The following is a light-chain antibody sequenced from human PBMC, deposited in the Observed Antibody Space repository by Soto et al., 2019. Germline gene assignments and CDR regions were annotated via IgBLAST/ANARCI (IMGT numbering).Light chain of an antibody. CDR2: DAS. CDR1: QGVSSY. J-gene: IGKJ5*01. CDR3: QQRYSWPLT. Sequence: EVVLTQSPATLSLSPGQRATLSCRASQGVSSYLAWYQQKPGQAPRLLIFDASNRATGIPARFSGSGSGTDFTLTISSLEPEDLAVYYCQQRYSWPLTFGQGTRLDIK. V-gene: IGKV3D-11*01.